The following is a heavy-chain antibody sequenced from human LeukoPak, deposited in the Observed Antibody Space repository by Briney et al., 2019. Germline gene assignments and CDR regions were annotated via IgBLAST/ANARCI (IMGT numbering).Heavy chain of an antibody. Sequence: GGSLRLSCAASGLTFTNFGMSWVRQAPGKGLEWVSAISGRGDRTYYADSVKGRFTISRDNAKNSLYLQMNSLRAEDSAVYYCARRGYSSGWYVDYWGQGTLVTVSS. V-gene: IGHV3-23*01. D-gene: IGHD6-19*01. CDR1: GLTFTNFG. CDR2: ISGRGDRT. J-gene: IGHJ4*02. CDR3: ARRGYSSGWYVDY.